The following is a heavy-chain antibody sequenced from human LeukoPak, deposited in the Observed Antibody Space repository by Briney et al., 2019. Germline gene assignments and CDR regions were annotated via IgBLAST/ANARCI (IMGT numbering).Heavy chain of an antibody. V-gene: IGHV1-46*01. J-gene: IGHJ3*02. Sequence: ASVKVSCKASGYTFTSYYMHWVRQAPGQGLEWMGIINPSGGSTSYAQKFQGRVTMTRDMSTSTVYMGLSSLRSEDTAVYYCAREGGGADAFDIWGQGTMVTVSS. CDR2: INPSGGST. D-gene: IGHD2-21*01. CDR1: GYTFTSYY. CDR3: AREGGGADAFDI.